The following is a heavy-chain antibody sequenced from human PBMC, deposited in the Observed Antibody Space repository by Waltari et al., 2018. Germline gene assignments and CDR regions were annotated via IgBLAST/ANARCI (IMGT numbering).Heavy chain of an antibody. CDR1: GGTFRSYA. V-gene: IGHV1-69*08. Sequence: QVQLVQSGAEVKKPGSSVKVSCKASGGTFRSYAISWVRQAPGQGLEWMGRIFPIFGTANYAQKFQGRVTITADKSTSTAYMELSSLRSEDTAVYYCASHGYSSSSDYWGQGTLVTVSS. CDR2: IFPIFGTA. CDR3: ASHGYSSSSDY. J-gene: IGHJ4*02. D-gene: IGHD6-13*01.